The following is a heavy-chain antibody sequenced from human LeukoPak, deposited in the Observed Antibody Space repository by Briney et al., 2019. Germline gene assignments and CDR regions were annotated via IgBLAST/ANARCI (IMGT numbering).Heavy chain of an antibody. CDR3: AKDKDPWRSTAISDFDY. J-gene: IGHJ4*02. V-gene: IGHV3-30*02. CDR1: GFTFSTYG. D-gene: IGHD3-3*01. CDR2: IRYDGSNK. Sequence: GGSLRLSCAASGFTFSTYGMHWVRQAPGKGLEWVAFIRYDGSNKYYADSVKGRFTISRDNSKNTLYLQMNSLRGEDTAVYFCAKDKDPWRSTAISDFDYWGQGTLVTVSS.